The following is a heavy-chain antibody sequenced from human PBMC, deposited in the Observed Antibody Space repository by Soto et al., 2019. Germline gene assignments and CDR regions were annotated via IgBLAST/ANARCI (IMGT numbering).Heavy chain of an antibody. Sequence: QLQLQESGPGLVKPSETLSLTCTVSGGSISSSSYYWGWIRQPPGKGLEWIGSIYYSGSTYYNPSLKSRRTIYVDTSKTQFALKLSSVTAADTAVYYCARHLPTMGLAFDYWGQGTLVTVSS. CDR3: ARHLPTMGLAFDY. CDR2: IYYSGST. V-gene: IGHV4-39*01. D-gene: IGHD5-12*01. CDR1: GGSISSSSYY. J-gene: IGHJ4*02.